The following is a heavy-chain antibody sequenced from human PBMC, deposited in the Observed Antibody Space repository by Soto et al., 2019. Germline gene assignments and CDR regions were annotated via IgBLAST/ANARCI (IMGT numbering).Heavy chain of an antibody. CDR2: ISYDGSNK. CDR1: GFTFSSYG. Sequence: QVQLVESGGGVVQPGRSLRLSCAASGFTFSSYGMHWVRQAPGKGLEWVAVISYDGSNKYYADSVKGRFTISRDNSKNTLYLQMNSLRAEDTAVYYCAKVRSRGYYHGIFDYWGQGTLVTVSS. J-gene: IGHJ4*02. D-gene: IGHD3-22*01. CDR3: AKVRSRGYYHGIFDY. V-gene: IGHV3-30*18.